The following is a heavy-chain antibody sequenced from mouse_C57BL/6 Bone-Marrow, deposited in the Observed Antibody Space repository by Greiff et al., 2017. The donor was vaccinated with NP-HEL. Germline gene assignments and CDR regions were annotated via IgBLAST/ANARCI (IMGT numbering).Heavy chain of an antibody. CDR1: GFSLTSYG. CDR2: IWGDGST. Sequence: QVQLKQSGPGLVAPSQSLSITCTVSGFSLTSYGVSWVRQPPGKGLEWLGVIWGDGSTNSHSALISRLSISTDNSKSQGFLKLNSLQTDDTATYYCAKAEGNYPFYYYAIDYWGQGTSVTVSS. V-gene: IGHV2-3*01. CDR3: AKAEGNYPFYYYAIDY. J-gene: IGHJ4*01. D-gene: IGHD2-1*01.